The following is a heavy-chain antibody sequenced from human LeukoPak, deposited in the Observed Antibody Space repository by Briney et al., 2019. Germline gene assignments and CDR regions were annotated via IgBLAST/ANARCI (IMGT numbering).Heavy chain of an antibody. CDR1: GGSINSYY. CDR3: AKDRGAAANYYYYYGMDV. Sequence: SETLSLTCTVSGGSINSYYWSWIRQPAGKGLEWIGRIYTNGDTNKNPSLRSRVTMSVDTSKNQFSLMLSSVTAADAAVYYCAKDRGAAANYYYYYGMDVWGQGTTVTVSS. J-gene: IGHJ6*02. CDR2: IYTNGDT. V-gene: IGHV4-4*07. D-gene: IGHD6-13*01.